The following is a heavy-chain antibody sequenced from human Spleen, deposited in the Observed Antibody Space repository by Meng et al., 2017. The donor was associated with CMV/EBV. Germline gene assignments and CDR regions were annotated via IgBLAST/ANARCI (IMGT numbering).Heavy chain of an antibody. CDR3: AKDREGPLDNYFDY. Sequence: SGFTFSGYAMRWVRQAPGEGLECVSAISGSGGSTSYADSVKGRFTISRDNSKNTLYLQMNSLRAEDTAVYYCAKDREGPLDNYFDYWGQGTLVTVSS. J-gene: IGHJ4*02. D-gene: IGHD1-1*01. V-gene: IGHV3-23*01. CDR1: GFTFSGYA. CDR2: ISGSGGST.